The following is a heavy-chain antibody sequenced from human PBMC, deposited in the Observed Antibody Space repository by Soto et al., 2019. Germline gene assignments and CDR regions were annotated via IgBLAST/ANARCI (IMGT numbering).Heavy chain of an antibody. J-gene: IGHJ4*02. CDR3: ARGQSITMVRGGIMVY. Sequence: ASVKVSCKASGYTFTSYYMHWVRQAPGQGLEWMGIINPSGGSTSYAQKFQGRVTMTRDTSTSTVYMELSSLRSEDTAVYYCARGQSITMVRGGIMVYWGQGILVTVSS. V-gene: IGHV1-46*01. CDR2: INPSGGST. D-gene: IGHD3-10*01. CDR1: GYTFTSYY.